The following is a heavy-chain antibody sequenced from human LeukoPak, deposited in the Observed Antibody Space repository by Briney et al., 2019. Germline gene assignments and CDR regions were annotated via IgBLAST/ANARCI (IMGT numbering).Heavy chain of an antibody. CDR1: GLTFTNHG. J-gene: IGHJ4*02. Sequence: SEKVSCKTSGLTFTNHGISWVRQAPGQGLEWMGWISGYNGNTNYVQKFRGRITMTTDTSTSTAYLQLRSLSSYDTALYYCARDLSLGRHRDGAPFHSWAQGTLVIVSS. V-gene: IGHV1-18*01. CDR3: ARDLSLGRHRDGAPFHS. CDR2: ISGYNGNT. D-gene: IGHD4-17*01.